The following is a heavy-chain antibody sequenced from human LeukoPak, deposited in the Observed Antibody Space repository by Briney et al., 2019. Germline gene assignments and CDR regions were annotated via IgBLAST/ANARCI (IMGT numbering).Heavy chain of an antibody. D-gene: IGHD3-3*01. V-gene: IGHV3-30*03. CDR1: GFTFSRHG. J-gene: IGHJ4*02. Sequence: PGGSLRLSCAPSGFTFSRHGMHWVRQAPGKGLEWVAIISNDGRRKYYAHSVEGRFTISRDNSKYTLYLQMDSLRAEDMAVYYCARDRAWNYFDYWGQGTLVTVSS. CDR2: ISNDGRRK. CDR3: ARDRAWNYFDY.